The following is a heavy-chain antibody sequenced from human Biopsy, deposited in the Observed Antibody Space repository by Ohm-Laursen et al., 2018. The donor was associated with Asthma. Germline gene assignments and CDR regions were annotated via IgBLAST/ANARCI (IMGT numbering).Heavy chain of an antibody. Sequence: RSLRLSCAASGFSFGSFGMHWVRQVPGKGPEWVALISFDGRYEYYADSVKGRFTISRDNPMKRLYLQMSSLTAEDKAVYYCASRGGDFWSGYYMDYWGQGTLVTVSS. V-gene: IGHV3-30*03. CDR2: ISFDGRYE. CDR3: ASRGGDFWSGYYMDY. D-gene: IGHD3-3*01. CDR1: GFSFGSFG. J-gene: IGHJ4*02.